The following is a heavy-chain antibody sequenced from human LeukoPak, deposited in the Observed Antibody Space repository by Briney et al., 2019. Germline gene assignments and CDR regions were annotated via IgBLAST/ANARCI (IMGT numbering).Heavy chain of an antibody. CDR2: INPNSGGT. J-gene: IGHJ4*02. V-gene: IGHV1-2*02. CDR1: GYTFTGYN. D-gene: IGHD6-13*01. Sequence: ASVKVSCSASGYTFTGYNMHRVRQPPGPGLEWMGWINPNSGGTNYAQTYQGRVTITRYTSISKASMDLSRLRSADTARDYCPRDSRPIFEWQQLGGDYWGQGTLVTVSS. CDR3: PRDSRPIFEWQQLGGDY.